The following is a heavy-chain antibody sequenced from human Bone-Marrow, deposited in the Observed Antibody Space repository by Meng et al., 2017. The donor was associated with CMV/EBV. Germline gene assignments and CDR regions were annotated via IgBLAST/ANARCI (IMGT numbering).Heavy chain of an antibody. CDR3: ARAGSSSTSYYFDY. CDR1: GCTFTSYD. Sequence: ASVKVSCKASGCTFTSYDINWVRQATGQGLEWMGWMNPNSGNTGYAQKFQGRVTMTRNTSISTAYMELSSLRSEDTAVYYCARAGSSSTSYYFDYWGQGTLVTVSS. J-gene: IGHJ4*02. V-gene: IGHV1-8*01. CDR2: MNPNSGNT. D-gene: IGHD6-6*01.